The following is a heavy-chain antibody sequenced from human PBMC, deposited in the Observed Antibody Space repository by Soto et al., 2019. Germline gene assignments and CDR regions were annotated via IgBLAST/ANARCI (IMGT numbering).Heavy chain of an antibody. D-gene: IGHD3-9*01. V-gene: IGHV1-3*01. CDR3: ARLYYDMFAGHYDHYAY. CDR1: GYTFTSYA. Sequence: ASVKVSFKASGYTFTSYAMHWVRRAPGQRLEWMGWINAGNGNTKYSQKFQGRVTITRDTSASTAYMELSSLRSEDTAVYYCARLYYDMFAGHYDHYAYCARGTLGTVSS. CDR2: INAGNGNT. J-gene: IGHJ4*02.